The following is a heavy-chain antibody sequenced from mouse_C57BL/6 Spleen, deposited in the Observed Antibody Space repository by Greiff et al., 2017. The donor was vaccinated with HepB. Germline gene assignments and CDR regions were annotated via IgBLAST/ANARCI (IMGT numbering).Heavy chain of an antibody. CDR1: GYTFTSYW. CDR2: IHPNSGST. D-gene: IGHD2-4*01. J-gene: IGHJ2*01. V-gene: IGHV1-64*01. Sequence: VQLQQPGAELVKPGASVKLSCKASGYTFTSYWMHWVKQRPGQGLEWIGMIHPNSGSTNYNEKFKSKATLTADKSSSTAYMQLSSLTSEDSAVYYCARFDYDDGFDYWGQGTTLTVSS. CDR3: ARFDYDDGFDY.